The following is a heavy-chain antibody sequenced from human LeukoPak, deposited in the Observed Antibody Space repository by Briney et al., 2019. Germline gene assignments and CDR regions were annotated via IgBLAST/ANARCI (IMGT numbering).Heavy chain of an antibody. CDR2: IYYSGTT. D-gene: IGHD3-22*01. CDR1: GGSISSSSYY. CDR3: ASASYYNDDSGYYVKFDY. Sequence: PSETLSLTCTVSGGSISSSSYYWGWIRQPPGKGLEWIGNIYYSGTTYYNRSLKSRVTISVDTSKNQLSLKLSSVTAADTAVYYCASASYYNDDSGYYVKFDYWGQGTLVTVSS. J-gene: IGHJ4*02. V-gene: IGHV4-39*07.